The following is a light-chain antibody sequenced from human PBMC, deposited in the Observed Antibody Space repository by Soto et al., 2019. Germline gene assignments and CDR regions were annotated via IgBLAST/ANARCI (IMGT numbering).Light chain of an antibody. V-gene: IGKV1-39*01. J-gene: IGKJ1*01. CDR1: QTISKY. CDR2: GAS. CDR3: KKSNSIPPWT. Sequence: DIRMTHSPSSLSASVGDRVTITCRASQTISKYLNWYQHKPGKGPKLLIYGASTLQSGVSSRFSGRGSGTDFTLTISSLQPEDVETYYCKKSNSIPPWTFGQGIKVEIX.